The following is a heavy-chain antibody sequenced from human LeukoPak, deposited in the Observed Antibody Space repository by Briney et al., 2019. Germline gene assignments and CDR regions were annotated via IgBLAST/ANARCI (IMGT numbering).Heavy chain of an antibody. CDR1: GFTLADYS. D-gene: IGHD3-22*01. CDR2: ISGDSTII. CDR3: ARDGYYDSSGYS. J-gene: IGHJ4*02. V-gene: IGHV3-43*02. Sequence: GGSLRLSRALSGFTLADYSMHWVRQRPGKGLEWVSLISGDSTIIDYTDSVKGRFTISRDNTKKSLYLQMNSLRIEDTALYYCARDGYYDSSGYSWGQGTLVTVSS.